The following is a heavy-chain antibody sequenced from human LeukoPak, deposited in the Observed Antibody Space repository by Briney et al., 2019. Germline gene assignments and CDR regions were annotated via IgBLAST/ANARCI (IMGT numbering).Heavy chain of an antibody. Sequence: PSETLSLTCTVSGGSISSYYWSWIRQPPGKGLEWIGYIYYSGSTNYNPSLKSRVTISVDTSKNQFSLKLNSVTAADTAVYYCARDSGGYDFWSGYYTSDAFDIWGQGTMVTVSS. V-gene: IGHV4-59*01. D-gene: IGHD3-3*01. CDR1: GGSISSYY. CDR3: ARDSGGYDFWSGYYTSDAFDI. CDR2: IYYSGST. J-gene: IGHJ3*02.